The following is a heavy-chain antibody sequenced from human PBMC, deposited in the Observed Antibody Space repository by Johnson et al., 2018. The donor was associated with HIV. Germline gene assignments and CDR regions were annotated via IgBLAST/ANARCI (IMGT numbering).Heavy chain of an antibody. CDR2: IKKDGSEK. J-gene: IGHJ3*02. D-gene: IGHD4-17*01. V-gene: IGHV3-7*02. CDR1: GFIISSYW. CDR3: AKTRTTVTTIDAFDI. Sequence: VQLVESGGGLVKPGGSLRLSCAASGFIISSYWMTWVRQAPGKGLEWVANIKKDGSEKYYVDSVKGRFTISRDNSKNTLYLQMNSLRAEDTAVYYCAKTRTTVTTIDAFDIWGQGTMVTVSS.